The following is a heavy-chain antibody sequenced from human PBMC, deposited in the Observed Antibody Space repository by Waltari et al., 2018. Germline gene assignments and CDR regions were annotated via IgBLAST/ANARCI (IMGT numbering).Heavy chain of an antibody. CDR2: ISGSGGRT. Sequence: EVQLVESGGGLVQPGGSLRLSCAASGFTFSSYAMSWVRQAPGKGLAWVYAISGSGGRTYDADSVKGRFTSSRDNTKNTLYLQMNSLRAEDTAVYYCAKGSNCSGGSCSTKYYYYYYYMDVWGKGTTVTVSS. CDR1: GFTFSSYA. J-gene: IGHJ6*03. CDR3: AKGSNCSGGSCSTKYYYYYYYMDV. V-gene: IGHV3-23*04. D-gene: IGHD2-15*01.